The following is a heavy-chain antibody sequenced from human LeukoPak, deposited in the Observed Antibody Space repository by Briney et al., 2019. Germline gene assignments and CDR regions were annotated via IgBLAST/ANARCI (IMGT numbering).Heavy chain of an antibody. Sequence: GRSLRLSCAASGFAFSQFTVHWVRQAPGKGLEWVAVISHDGYHEYYADSVKGRFTISRDNSKNTLYLQMNSLRAEDTAVYYCAKGIAAAPFDYWGQGTLVTVSS. J-gene: IGHJ4*02. CDR2: ISHDGYHE. D-gene: IGHD6-13*01. V-gene: IGHV3-30-3*01. CDR3: AKGIAAAPFDY. CDR1: GFAFSQFT.